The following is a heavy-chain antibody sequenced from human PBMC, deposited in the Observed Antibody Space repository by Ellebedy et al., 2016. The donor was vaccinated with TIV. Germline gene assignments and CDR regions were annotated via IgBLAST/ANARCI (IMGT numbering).Heavy chain of an antibody. CDR3: ARTTYPYYTMDV. CDR2: IKEDGREK. D-gene: IGHD1-1*01. Sequence: GESLKISCAASGFRSSSYWMTWVRQAPGKGLEWVGNIKEDGREKNYVDSVKGRFTISRDNAKNSLSLQMNSLRAEDTAMYYCARTTYPYYTMDVWGQGTTVTVSS. J-gene: IGHJ6*02. CDR1: GFRSSSYW. V-gene: IGHV3-7*01.